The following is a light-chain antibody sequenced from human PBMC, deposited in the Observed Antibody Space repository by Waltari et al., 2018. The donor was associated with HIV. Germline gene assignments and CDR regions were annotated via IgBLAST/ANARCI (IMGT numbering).Light chain of an antibody. Sequence: QSALTQPRSVSGSPGQSVTISCTGTSSDVGGYNYVSWYQQHPGKAPKLIIYDVSTRPAVVPELFSGAKSGNTASLTISGLQAEDEADYYCCSYAGSYTYVFGTGTKVTVL. CDR3: CSYAGSYTYV. V-gene: IGLV2-11*01. CDR2: DVS. J-gene: IGLJ1*01. CDR1: SSDVGGYNY.